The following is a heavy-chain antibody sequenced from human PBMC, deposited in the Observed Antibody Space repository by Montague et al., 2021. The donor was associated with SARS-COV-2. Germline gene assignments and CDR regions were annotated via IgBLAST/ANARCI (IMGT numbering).Heavy chain of an antibody. D-gene: IGHD1-7*01. Sequence: VKPTQTLTLTCIFSGFSLSTSGMCVSWIRQPPGKALEWLARIDWDDDKYYSTSLKTRLTISKDTSKNQVVLTMTNMDPVDTATYYCARETGTTVSLDYWGQGTLVTVSS. J-gene: IGHJ4*02. CDR2: IDWDDDK. CDR1: GFSLSTSGMC. CDR3: ARETGTTVSLDY. V-gene: IGHV2-70*11.